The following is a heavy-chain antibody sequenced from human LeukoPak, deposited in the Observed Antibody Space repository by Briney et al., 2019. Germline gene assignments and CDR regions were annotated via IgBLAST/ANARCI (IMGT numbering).Heavy chain of an antibody. V-gene: IGHV1-2*02. CDR2: INPNSGGT. J-gene: IGHJ6*02. Sequence: ASVKVSCKVSGYTFTGYYMHWVRQAPGQGLEWMGWINPNSGGTNYAQKFQGRVTMTRDTSISTAYMELSRLRSDDTAVYYCARVGVGCSSTSCSSYYYGMDVWGQGTTVTVSS. CDR3: ARVGVGCSSTSCSSYYYGMDV. CDR1: GYTFTGYY. D-gene: IGHD2-2*01.